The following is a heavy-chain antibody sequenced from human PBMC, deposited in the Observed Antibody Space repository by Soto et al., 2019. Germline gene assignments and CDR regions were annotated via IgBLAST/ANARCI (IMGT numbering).Heavy chain of an antibody. CDR2: INHSGST. Sequence: QVQLQQWGAGLLKPSETLSLTCAVYGGSFSGYYWSWIRQPPGKGLEWIGEINHSGSTNYNPSLNSRVTISVDTSKSRVSLKVSSVTAADTAVYYCARGNRIRSWYTDWGQGTLVTVSS. D-gene: IGHD6-13*01. CDR1: GGSFSGYY. CDR3: ARGNRIRSWYTD. J-gene: IGHJ4*02. V-gene: IGHV4-34*01.